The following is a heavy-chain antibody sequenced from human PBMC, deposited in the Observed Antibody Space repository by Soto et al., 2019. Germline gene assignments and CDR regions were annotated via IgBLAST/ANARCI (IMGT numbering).Heavy chain of an antibody. Sequence: ASVKGSCKASGYTFTSYGISWGRQAPGQGLEWMGWISAYNGNTNYAQKLQGRVTMTTDTSTSTAYMELRSLRSDDTAVYYCARWDGYSYGYNSYGMDVWGQGTTVTVSS. V-gene: IGHV1-18*01. J-gene: IGHJ6*02. CDR1: GYTFTSYG. D-gene: IGHD5-18*01. CDR2: ISAYNGNT. CDR3: ARWDGYSYGYNSYGMDV.